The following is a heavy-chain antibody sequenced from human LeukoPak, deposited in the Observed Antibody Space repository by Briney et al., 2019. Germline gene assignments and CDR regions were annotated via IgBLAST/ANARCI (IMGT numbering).Heavy chain of an antibody. D-gene: IGHD3-9*01. J-gene: IGHJ1*01. CDR3: GRNAAYCIDC. Sequence: PSETLSLTCAVYGGSFSGYYWSWIRQPPGKGLEWIGEINHSGGTNYNPSLKSRVTISVDTSKNQSSLKLTSVTAADTAMYYCGRNAAYCIDCWGQGILVTVSS. CDR1: GGSFSGYY. CDR2: INHSGGT. V-gene: IGHV4-34*01.